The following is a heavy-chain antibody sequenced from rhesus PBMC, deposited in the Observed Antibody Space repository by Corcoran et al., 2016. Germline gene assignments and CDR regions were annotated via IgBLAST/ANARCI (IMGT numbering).Heavy chain of an antibody. D-gene: IGHD1-44*02. CDR2: ISYDGRKK. J-gene: IGHJ4*01. V-gene: IGHV3-54*02. Sequence: EVQLVESGGGLVQPGGSLRLSCAASGFTFSSYGMHWVRQASGKGLEWVAVISYDGRKKVYADSVKDRFVIYRGHSKNMLYLRMYDLRLEVAAVYYCARCGGYAYFEYWGHRGLVTVSS. CDR1: GFTFSSYG. CDR3: ARCGGYAYFEY.